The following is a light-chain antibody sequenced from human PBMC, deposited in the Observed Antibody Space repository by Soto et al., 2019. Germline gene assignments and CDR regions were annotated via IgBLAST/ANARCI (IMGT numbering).Light chain of an antibody. CDR2: AAY. V-gene: IGKV1-39*01. CDR3: QQSYSTPRT. CDR1: QSISSY. Sequence: DIQMTQSPSSLSASVGDRVTLTCLASQSISSYLNWYQQKPGKAPKLLIYAAYSLQSGVPSRFSGSGSGTDFTLTISSLQPEDFATYYCQQSYSTPRTVGQGTKVEIK. J-gene: IGKJ1*01.